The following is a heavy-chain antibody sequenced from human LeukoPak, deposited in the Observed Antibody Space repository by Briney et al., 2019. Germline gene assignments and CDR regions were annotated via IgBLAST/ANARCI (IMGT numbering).Heavy chain of an antibody. CDR1: GFTLSSYP. D-gene: IGHD3-16*02. CDR3: AKDGFIGEPFEY. Sequence: PGGSLRLSCSASGFTLSSYPMSWVRQAPGKGLEWVSAISGSGVSTYYADSVKGRFTISRDNSKNTMYLQMNSLRAGDTAVYYCAKDGFIGEPFEYWGAGALVTVSS. J-gene: IGHJ4*02. CDR2: ISGSGVST. V-gene: IGHV3-23*01.